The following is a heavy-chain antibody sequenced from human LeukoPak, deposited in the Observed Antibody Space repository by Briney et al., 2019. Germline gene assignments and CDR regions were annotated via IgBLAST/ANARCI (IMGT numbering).Heavy chain of an antibody. J-gene: IGHJ5*02. V-gene: IGHV3-23*01. D-gene: IGHD2-2*02. CDR3: AKGGYCSSTSCYMASWFDP. CDR1: GFTFSSYA. CDR2: ISGSGGSA. Sequence: GGSLRLSCAASGFTFSSYAMSWVRQAPGKGLEWVSAISGSGGSAYYADSVKGRFTISRDNSKNMLYLQMNSLRAEDTAVYYCAKGGYCSSTSCYMASWFDPWGQGTLVTVSS.